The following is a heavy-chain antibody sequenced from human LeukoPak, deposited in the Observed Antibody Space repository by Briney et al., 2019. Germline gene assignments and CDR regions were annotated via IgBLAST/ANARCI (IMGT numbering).Heavy chain of an antibody. D-gene: IGHD1-26*01. J-gene: IGHJ4*02. Sequence: TGGSLRLSCEASGFTFNNYVMTWVRQAPGKGLEWVSSISASAAMTYYADSVKGRFTVSRDNSNNRLYLHMSGLTAADTAVYYCAKDRSIGTYYTFDHWGQGSLVTVSS. V-gene: IGHV3-23*01. CDR1: GFTFNNYV. CDR3: AKDRSIGTYYTFDH. CDR2: ISASAAMT.